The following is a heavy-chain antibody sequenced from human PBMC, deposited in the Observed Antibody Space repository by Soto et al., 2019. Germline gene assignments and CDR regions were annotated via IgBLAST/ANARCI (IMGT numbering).Heavy chain of an antibody. CDR3: ARDNSPSMVRGVKSWFGP. Sequence: QVQLVQSGAEVKKPGSSVKVSCKASGGTFSSYAISWVRQAPGQGLEWMGGIIPIFGTANYAQKFQGRVTINADESTSTAYMELSSLRSEDTAVYYCARDNSPSMVRGVKSWFGPWGQGTLVPVSS. V-gene: IGHV1-69*01. D-gene: IGHD3-10*01. J-gene: IGHJ5*02. CDR2: IIPIFGTA. CDR1: GGTFSSYA.